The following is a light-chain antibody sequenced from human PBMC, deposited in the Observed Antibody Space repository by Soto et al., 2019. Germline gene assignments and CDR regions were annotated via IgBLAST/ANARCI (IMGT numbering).Light chain of an antibody. J-gene: IGKJ4*01. CDR1: QGISNY. CDR3: QQYDNIQLT. CDR2: DAT. Sequence: DIQMTQSPSSLSASVGDRVTITCQASQGISNYLNWIQQKPGKAPKLLIYDATNLQTGVPSRFSGSGSGTDFTFTISSLQPEDIATYYCQQYDNIQLTFGGGTKVEIK. V-gene: IGKV1-33*01.